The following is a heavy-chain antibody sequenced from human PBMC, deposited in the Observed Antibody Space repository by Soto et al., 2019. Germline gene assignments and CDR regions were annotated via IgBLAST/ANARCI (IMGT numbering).Heavy chain of an antibody. Sequence: QVQLVESGGGVVQPGRSLRLSCAASGFTFSSYGMHWVRQAPGKGLEWVAVISYDGSNKYYADSVKGRFTISRDNSKNTLYLQMNSLRAEDTAVYYCAKEGTDCGSGMDVWGQGATVTVSS. J-gene: IGHJ6*02. D-gene: IGHD2-21*02. CDR2: ISYDGSNK. CDR1: GFTFSSYG. CDR3: AKEGTDCGSGMDV. V-gene: IGHV3-30*18.